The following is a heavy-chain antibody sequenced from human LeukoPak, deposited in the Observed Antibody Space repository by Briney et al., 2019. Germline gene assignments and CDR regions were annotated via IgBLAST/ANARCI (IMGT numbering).Heavy chain of an antibody. Sequence: GGSLRLSCAASGFTFSSYAMHWVRQAPGKGLEWVVVISYDGNNKYYTDSVKGRFTISRDNSKNTLYLQMNSLRAEDTAVYYCAKSDLNYGGNPDYWGQGTLVTVSS. CDR2: ISYDGNNK. CDR1: GFTFSSYA. CDR3: AKSDLNYGGNPDY. V-gene: IGHV3-30*04. J-gene: IGHJ4*02. D-gene: IGHD4-23*01.